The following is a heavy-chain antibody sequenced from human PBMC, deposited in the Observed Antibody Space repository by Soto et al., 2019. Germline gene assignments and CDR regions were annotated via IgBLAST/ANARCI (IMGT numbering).Heavy chain of an antibody. D-gene: IGHD3-16*01. CDR2: IYTGGGT. CDR3: GRMGGWRVTGDYYYGMDV. Sequence: GGSLRLSCAASGLTVSSNYMNWVRQAPGKGLEWVSLIYTGGGTYYADSVKGRFTVSRDNSKNTLYLQMNSLRAEDTAVYYCGRMGGWRVTGDYYYGMDVCRQGTSATVSS. V-gene: IGHV3-53*01. CDR1: GLTVSSNY. J-gene: IGHJ6*01.